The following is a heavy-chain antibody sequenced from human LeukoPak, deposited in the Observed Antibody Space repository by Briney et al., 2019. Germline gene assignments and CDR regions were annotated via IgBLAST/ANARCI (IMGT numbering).Heavy chain of an antibody. D-gene: IGHD2-21*02. V-gene: IGHV3-23*01. CDR1: GFTFSSYA. J-gene: IGHJ4*02. CDR3: AKAHSTDYYFFYYFDY. Sequence: GGSLRLSCAASGFTFSSYAMSWVRQAPGKGLEWVSAISGSGGSTYYADSVKGRFTISRDNSKNTLYLQMNSLRAEDTAVYYCAKAHSTDYYFFYYFDYWGQGTLVTVSS. CDR2: ISGSGGST.